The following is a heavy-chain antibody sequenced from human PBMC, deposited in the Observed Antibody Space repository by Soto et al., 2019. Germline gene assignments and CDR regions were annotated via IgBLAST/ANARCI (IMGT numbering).Heavy chain of an antibody. CDR3: AKYSSSRRLGGMDV. CDR2: IIPIFGTA. J-gene: IGHJ6*02. D-gene: IGHD6-13*01. Sequence: QVQLVQSGAEVKKPGSSVKVSCKASGGTFSSYAISWVRQAPGQGLEWMGGIIPIFGTANYARKFQGRVRITGDESTSTAYMELSSLRSEDTAVYDCAKYSSSRRLGGMDVWGQGTTVTVSS. CDR1: GGTFSSYA. V-gene: IGHV1-69*01.